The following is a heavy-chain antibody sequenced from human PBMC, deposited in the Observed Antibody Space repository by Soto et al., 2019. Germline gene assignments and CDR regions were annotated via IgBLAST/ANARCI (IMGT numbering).Heavy chain of an antibody. CDR1: GGSISSADYY. J-gene: IGHJ4*02. CDR2: IYYSGST. CDR3: ARGRNGAGGDYFDY. Sequence: SETLSLTXTVSGGSISSADYYWSWIRQPPGKGLYWIGYIYYSGSTYYNPSLKSRVTISVDTSKNQFSLKLSSVTAADTAVYYCARGRNGAGGDYFDYWGQGTLVTVSS. D-gene: IGHD1-1*01. V-gene: IGHV4-30-4*01.